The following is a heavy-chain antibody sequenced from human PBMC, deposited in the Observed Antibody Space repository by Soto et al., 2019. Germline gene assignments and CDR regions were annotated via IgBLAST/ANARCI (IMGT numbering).Heavy chain of an antibody. CDR2: IIPISDTT. D-gene: IGHD2-2*01. Sequence: SVTVCCKASGGTFSSYASRWVRQAPGQGLEWMGGIIPISDTTNYAQKFQGRVTITADESTSTAYMELSSLRSEDTAVYYCARSQGSSTSLEIYYYYYYGMDVWGQGTTVTVSS. CDR1: GGTFSSYA. CDR3: ARSQGSSTSLEIYYYYYYGMDV. V-gene: IGHV1-69*13. J-gene: IGHJ6*02.